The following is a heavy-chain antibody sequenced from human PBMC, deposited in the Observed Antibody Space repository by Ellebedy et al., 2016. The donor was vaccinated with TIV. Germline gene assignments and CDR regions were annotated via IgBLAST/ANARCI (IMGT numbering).Heavy chain of an antibody. V-gene: IGHV3-21*04. CDR1: GFIFSDYT. J-gene: IGHJ4*02. Sequence: GESLKISXSPSGFIFSDYTMIWVRQAPGKGLEWVASISSASNYIYYADSVRGRFTISRDNAENSLSLQMNSLRAEDTAVYYCARLFQRSSGYWGQGTLVTVSS. D-gene: IGHD6-6*01. CDR3: ARLFQRSSGY. CDR2: ISSASNYI.